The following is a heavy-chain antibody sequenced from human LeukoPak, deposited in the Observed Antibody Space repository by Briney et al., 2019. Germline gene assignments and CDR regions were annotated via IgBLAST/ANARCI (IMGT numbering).Heavy chain of an antibody. CDR1: GFTFSSYA. V-gene: IGHV3-30*01. CDR3: ARDSPDYGDYYYMDV. J-gene: IGHJ6*03. CDR2: ISYDGRNK. D-gene: IGHD4-17*01. Sequence: GRSLRLSCAASGFTFSSYAMHWVRQAPGRGLEWVAVISYDGRNKYYADSVKGRFTISRATSKNTLYLQMNSLRAEDTAVYYCARDSPDYGDYYYMDVWGKGTTVTVSS.